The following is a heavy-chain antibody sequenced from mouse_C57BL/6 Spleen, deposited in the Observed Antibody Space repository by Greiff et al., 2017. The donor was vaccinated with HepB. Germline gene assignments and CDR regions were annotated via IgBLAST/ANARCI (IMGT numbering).Heavy chain of an antibody. D-gene: IGHD1-1*01. CDR1: GFTFSDYG. CDR3: AGGYGSRTDYAMDY. Sequence: EVKVEESGGGLVKPGGSLKLSCAASGFTFSDYGMHWVRQAPEKGLEWVAYISSGSSTIYYADTVKGRFTIARDNAKNTLFLQMTSLRSEDTAMYYCAGGYGSRTDYAMDYWGQGTSVTVSS. CDR2: ISSGSSTI. V-gene: IGHV5-17*01. J-gene: IGHJ4*01.